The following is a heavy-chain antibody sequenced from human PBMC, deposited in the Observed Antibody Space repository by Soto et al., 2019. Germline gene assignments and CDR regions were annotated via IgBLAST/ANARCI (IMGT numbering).Heavy chain of an antibody. J-gene: IGHJ4*02. CDR1: GFTFSSFY. V-gene: IGHV3-11*06. D-gene: IGHD5-18*01. CDR2: ISSTSSYT. CDR3: ASGYNPGYIDY. Sequence: PGGSLRLSCAASGFTFSSFYMTWIRQAPGKGLECASYISSTSSYTNYADSVKGRFTISRDNAKKSLYLQMNSLRAEDTAVYYCASGYNPGYIDYWGRGTLVTVSS.